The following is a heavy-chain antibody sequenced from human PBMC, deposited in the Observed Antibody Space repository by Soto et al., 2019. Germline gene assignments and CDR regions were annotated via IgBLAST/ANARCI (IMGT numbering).Heavy chain of an antibody. CDR3: AKGVSSGYTRYFQH. D-gene: IGHD3-22*01. CDR2: ISGSGGST. Sequence: GGSLRLSCAASGFTFSSYAMSWVLQAPGKGLEWVSAISGSGGSTYYADSVKGRFTISRDNSKNTLYLQMNSLRAEDTAVYYCAKGVSSGYTRYFQHWGQGTLVTVSS. J-gene: IGHJ1*01. V-gene: IGHV3-23*01. CDR1: GFTFSSYA.